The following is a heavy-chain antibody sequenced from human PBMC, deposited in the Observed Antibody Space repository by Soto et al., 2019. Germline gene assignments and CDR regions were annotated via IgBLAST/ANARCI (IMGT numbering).Heavy chain of an antibody. V-gene: IGHV1-69*12. J-gene: IGHJ6*02. CDR1: GGTFSSYA. D-gene: IGHD3-3*01. Sequence: QVQLVQSGAEVKKPGSSVKVSCKASGGTFSSYAISWVRQAPGQGLEWMGGIIPIFGTANYAQKFQGRVSITADESTSAAYMGLGSLRSEDTAVYYCARDREYDFWSGFTDRGMDVWGQGTTVTVSS. CDR3: ARDREYDFWSGFTDRGMDV. CDR2: IIPIFGTA.